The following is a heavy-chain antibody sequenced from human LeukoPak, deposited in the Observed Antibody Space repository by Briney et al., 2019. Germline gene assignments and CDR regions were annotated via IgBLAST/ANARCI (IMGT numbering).Heavy chain of an antibody. Sequence: GGSLRLSCAASGFTVSINYMSWVRQAPGEGLEWVSVIYTTGKTYYADSVKGRFSISRDNSKNTVYLQMNSLRAEDTAVYYCAKALHDSVFDYWGQGTLVIVSS. CDR1: GFTVSINY. CDR3: AKALHDSVFDY. D-gene: IGHD2-15*01. V-gene: IGHV3-53*01. CDR2: IYTTGKT. J-gene: IGHJ4*02.